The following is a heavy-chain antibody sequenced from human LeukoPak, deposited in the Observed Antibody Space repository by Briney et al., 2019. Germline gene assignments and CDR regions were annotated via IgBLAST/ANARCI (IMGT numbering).Heavy chain of an antibody. CDR3: ARELDTAMVTGY. V-gene: IGHV1-2*02. Sequence: ASVKVSCKASGGTFSSYAISWVRQAPGQGLEWMGWINPNSGGTNYAQKFQGRVTMTRDTSISTAYMELSRLRSDDTAVYYCARELDTAMVTGYWGQGTLVTVSS. CDR1: GGTFSSYA. CDR2: INPNSGGT. D-gene: IGHD5-18*01. J-gene: IGHJ4*02.